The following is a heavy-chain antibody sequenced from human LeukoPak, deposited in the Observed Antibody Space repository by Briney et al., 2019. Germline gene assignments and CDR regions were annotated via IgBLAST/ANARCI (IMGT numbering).Heavy chain of an antibody. D-gene: IGHD1-26*01. V-gene: IGHV3-21*01. CDR3: ARGDVGATTFDY. CDR2: ISSSSSYI. J-gene: IGHJ4*02. CDR1: GFTFSSYG. Sequence: GGSLRLSCAASGFTFSSYGMHWVRQAPGKGLEWVSSISSSSSYIYYADSVKGRFTISRDNAKNSLYLQMNSLRAEDTAVYYCARGDVGATTFDYWGQGTLVTVSS.